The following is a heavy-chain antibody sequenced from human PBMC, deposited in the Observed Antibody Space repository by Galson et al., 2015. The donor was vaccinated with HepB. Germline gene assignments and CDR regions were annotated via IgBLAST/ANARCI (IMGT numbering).Heavy chain of an antibody. CDR1: GFTFSSYG. J-gene: IGHJ3*02. CDR2: ISYDGSNK. V-gene: IGHV3-30*03. Sequence: SLRLSCAASGFTFSSYGMHWVRQAPGKGLEWVAVISYDGSNKYYVDSVKGRFTISRDNAKNSLYLQMNSLRADDTAVYYCARDHPHLVSIFGVVTGHNDAFDIWGQGTMVTVSS. D-gene: IGHD3-3*01. CDR3: ARDHPHLVSIFGVVTGHNDAFDI.